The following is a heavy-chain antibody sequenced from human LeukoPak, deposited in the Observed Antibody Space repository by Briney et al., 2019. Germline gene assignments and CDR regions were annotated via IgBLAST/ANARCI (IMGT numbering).Heavy chain of an antibody. CDR2: IYYSGST. D-gene: IGHD3-22*01. CDR3: ARQGPATHYYDSSGYYSDFDY. Sequence: SETLSLTCTVSGGSISSSSYYWGWIRQPPGKGLEWIGSIYYSGSTYYNPSLKSRVTISVDTSKNQFSLKLSSVTAADTAVYYCARQGPATHYYDSSGYYSDFDYWRQGTLVTVSS. V-gene: IGHV4-39*01. CDR1: GGSISSSSYY. J-gene: IGHJ4*02.